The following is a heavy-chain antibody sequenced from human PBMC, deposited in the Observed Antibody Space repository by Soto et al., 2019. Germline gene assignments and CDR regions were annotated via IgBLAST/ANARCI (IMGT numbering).Heavy chain of an antibody. V-gene: IGHV3-30-3*01. CDR2: ISYDGSNK. Sequence: QVQLVESGGGVVQPGRSLRLSCAASGFTFSSYAMHWVRQAPGKGLEWVAVISYDGSNKYYADSVKGRFTISRDNSKNTLYLQMNSLRAEDTAVYYCARLCSGGSCYYYYGMDVW. CDR1: GFTFSSYA. J-gene: IGHJ6*01. D-gene: IGHD2-15*01. CDR3: ARLCSGGSCYYYYGMDV.